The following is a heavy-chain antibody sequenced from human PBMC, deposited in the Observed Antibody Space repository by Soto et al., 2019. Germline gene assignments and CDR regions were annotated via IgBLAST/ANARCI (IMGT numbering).Heavy chain of an antibody. V-gene: IGHV3-30-3*01. CDR2: ISNDGSNY. Sequence: QVQLVESGGGVVQPGRSLRLSCAASGFTFTSYAMHWVRQAPGKGLEWVAVISNDGSNYYYADSVRGRFTISRDNTKNTLFLQMSSLRGEDSGVYYCARGTTLAIFDYGMDVWGHGTTVTVSS. CDR3: ARGTTLAIFDYGMDV. J-gene: IGHJ6*02. CDR1: GFTFTSYA. D-gene: IGHD3-3*01.